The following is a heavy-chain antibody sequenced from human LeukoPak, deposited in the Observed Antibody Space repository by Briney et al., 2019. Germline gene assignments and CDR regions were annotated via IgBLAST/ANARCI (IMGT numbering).Heavy chain of an antibody. D-gene: IGHD1-1*01. V-gene: IGHV3-33*01. Sequence: GGSLRLSCAASGFTFSNYGMHWVRQAPGKGLEWVAVIWDDGSNECYADSVKGRFTIFRDNRRNTLYLQMNSLRAEDTAVYSCARDHSGTQDYWGQGTLVTVSS. CDR2: IWDDGSNE. J-gene: IGHJ4*02. CDR1: GFTFSNYG. CDR3: ARDHSGTQDY.